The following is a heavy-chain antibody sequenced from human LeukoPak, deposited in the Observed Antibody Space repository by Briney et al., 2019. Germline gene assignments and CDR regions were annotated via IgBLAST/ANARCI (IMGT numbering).Heavy chain of an antibody. V-gene: IGHV3-23*01. D-gene: IGHD5-18*01. CDR1: GFTFSSYG. Sequence: GGSLRLSCAASGFTFSSYGMSWVRQAPGKGLEWVSAISGSGGSTYYADSVKGRFTISRDNSKNTLYLQMNSLRAEDTAVYYCAAWDTAMVPDVDAFDIWGQGTMVTVSS. CDR3: AAWDTAMVPDVDAFDI. J-gene: IGHJ3*02. CDR2: ISGSGGST.